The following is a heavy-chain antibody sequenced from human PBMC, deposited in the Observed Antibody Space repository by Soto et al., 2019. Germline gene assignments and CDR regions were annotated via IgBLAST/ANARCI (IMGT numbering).Heavy chain of an antibody. CDR3: TRIVVVPAAIPTLYYYYYYGMDV. Sequence: GGSLRLSCAVSGFTFSSYAMNWVRQAPGKGLEWVSAISGRGGTTYYADSVKGRFTISRDTSKNTLYLRVNSLRAEDTAIYYCTRIVVVPAAIPTLYYYYYYGMDVWGQGTTVTVS. D-gene: IGHD2-2*01. J-gene: IGHJ6*02. CDR1: GFTFSSYA. V-gene: IGHV3-23*01. CDR2: ISGRGGTT.